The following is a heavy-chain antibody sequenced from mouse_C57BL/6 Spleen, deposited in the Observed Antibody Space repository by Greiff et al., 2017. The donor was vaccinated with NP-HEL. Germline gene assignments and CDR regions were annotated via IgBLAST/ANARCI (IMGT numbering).Heavy chain of an antibody. D-gene: IGHD1-1*01. CDR2: IDPNSGGT. J-gene: IGHJ2*01. Sequence: VQLQQSGAELVKPGASVKLSCKASGYTFTSYWMHWVKQRPGRGLEWIGRIDPNSGGTKYNEKFKSKATLTVDKPSSTAYMQLSSLTSEDSAVYYCARSLMTTVVALDYWGQGTTLTVSS. V-gene: IGHV1-72*01. CDR1: GYTFTSYW. CDR3: ARSLMTTVVALDY.